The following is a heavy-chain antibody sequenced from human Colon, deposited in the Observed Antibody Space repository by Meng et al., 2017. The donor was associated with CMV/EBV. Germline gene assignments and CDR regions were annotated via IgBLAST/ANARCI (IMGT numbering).Heavy chain of an antibody. V-gene: IGHV4-61*08. J-gene: IGHJ4*02. CDR1: GASVTSGAYN. Sequence: LQEAGPGLVKPSETPSLTCIVSGASVTSGAYNWGWIRQSPGKGLEWIGYIYDTGITIYNPSLKSRVTIFLETSKNQFSLNLNSMTTADTAVYYCAKSRSSTPGIVDDWGQGTLVTVSS. D-gene: IGHD2/OR15-2a*01. CDR2: IYDTGIT. CDR3: AKSRSSTPGIVDD.